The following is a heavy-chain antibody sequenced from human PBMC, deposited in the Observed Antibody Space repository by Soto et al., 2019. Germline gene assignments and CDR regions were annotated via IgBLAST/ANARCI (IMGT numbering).Heavy chain of an antibody. CDR1: GFTFSSYE. Sequence: GGSLRLSCVASGFTFSSYEMNWVRQAPGKGLEWVSNISSRGSTIYYADSVRGRFTISRDDAKNSLYLQMNSLRAEDTAVYYCARKNLYYYYGMDVWGQGTTVTVSS. CDR2: ISSRGSTI. CDR3: ARKNLYYYYGMDV. J-gene: IGHJ6*02. V-gene: IGHV3-48*03.